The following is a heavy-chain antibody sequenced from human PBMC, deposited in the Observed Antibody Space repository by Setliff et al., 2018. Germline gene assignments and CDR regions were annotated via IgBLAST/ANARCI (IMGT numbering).Heavy chain of an antibody. CDR1: GFTFSSYS. D-gene: IGHD6-19*01. CDR3: AKELAVAGSCIDY. J-gene: IGHJ4*02. CDR2: IWYDGINK. Sequence: LRLSCAASGFTFSSYSMNWVRQAPGKGLEWVAVIWYDGINKYYADSVKGRFTISRDISKNTLYLQMNDLRAEDTAVYYCAKELAVAGSCIDYWGQGTLVTVSS. V-gene: IGHV3-33*06.